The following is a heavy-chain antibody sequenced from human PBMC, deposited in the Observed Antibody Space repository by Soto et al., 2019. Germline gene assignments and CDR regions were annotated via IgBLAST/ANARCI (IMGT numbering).Heavy chain of an antibody. CDR1: GGSISSGGDY. D-gene: IGHD1-1*01. J-gene: IGHJ4*02. Sequence: SETLSLTCTVSGGSISSGGDYWSWIRQRPGKGLEWIGYIYYTGGAYYNPSLKSRLTLSVDTAKNQFSLKLRSVTAADTAVYYCARVDHMAGYLFDYWGQGTLVPVS. V-gene: IGHV4-31*03. CDR3: ARVDHMAGYLFDY. CDR2: IYYTGGA.